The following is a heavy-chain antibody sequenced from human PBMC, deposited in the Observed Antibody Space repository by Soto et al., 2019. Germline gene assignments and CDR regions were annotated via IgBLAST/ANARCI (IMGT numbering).Heavy chain of an antibody. D-gene: IGHD1-1*01. CDR1: GGSVSSGSYY. J-gene: IGHJ6*02. V-gene: IGHV4-61*01. CDR3: ARERTGNSGPHYYYYYGMDV. Sequence: ASETLSLTCTVSGGSVSSGSYYWSWIWQPPGKGLEWIGYTYYSGSTHYNPSLKRRVTISVDTCKNQFSPKLSSVTAADAAVYYCARERTGNSGPHYYYYYGMDVWGQGTTVTVSS. CDR2: TYYSGST.